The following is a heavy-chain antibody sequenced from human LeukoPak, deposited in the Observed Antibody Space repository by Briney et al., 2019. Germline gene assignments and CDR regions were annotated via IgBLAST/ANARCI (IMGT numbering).Heavy chain of an antibody. D-gene: IGHD3-10*01. V-gene: IGHV1-8*01. CDR3: ARAREPRLLWFGEFPDWFNP. J-gene: IGHJ5*02. CDR1: GYTFTSYD. CDR2: MNPNSGNT. Sequence: ASVKVSCKASGYTFTSYDINWVRQATGQGLEWMGWMNPNSGNTGYAQKFQGRVTMTRNTSISTAYMELSSLRSEDTAVYYCARAREPRLLWFGEFPDWFNPWGQGTLVTVSS.